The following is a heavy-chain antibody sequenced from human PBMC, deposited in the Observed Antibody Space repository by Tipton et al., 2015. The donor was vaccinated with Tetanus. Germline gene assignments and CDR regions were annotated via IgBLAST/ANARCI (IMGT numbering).Heavy chain of an antibody. Sequence: QLVQSGAEVKKPGASAKVSCKASGYIFTGYYMHWVRQAPGQGLEWMGWIKPNSGGANYAQKFQGRVTMTRDTSISTAYMELSRRRTDDAAVYYCARGACITMIVVVIDYGMDVWGQGTPVTVSS. CDR2: IKPNSGGA. CDR3: ARGACITMIVVVIDYGMDV. CDR1: GYIFTGYY. J-gene: IGHJ6*02. D-gene: IGHD3-22*01. V-gene: IGHV1-2*02.